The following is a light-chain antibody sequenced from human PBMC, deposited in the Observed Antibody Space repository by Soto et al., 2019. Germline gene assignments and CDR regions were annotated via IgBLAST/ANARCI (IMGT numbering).Light chain of an antibody. CDR2: DAS. V-gene: IGKV1-12*01. CDR3: QQANSFPVT. J-gene: IGKJ1*01. CDR1: QTISTW. Sequence: DIQVTQSPPTLSASVGDRVTITFRASQTISTWMAWYQQKPGKAPKLLVYDASTLQSGVASRFSGSGSGTDFTLTISSLQPEDFATYYCQQANSFPVTFGQGTKVDI.